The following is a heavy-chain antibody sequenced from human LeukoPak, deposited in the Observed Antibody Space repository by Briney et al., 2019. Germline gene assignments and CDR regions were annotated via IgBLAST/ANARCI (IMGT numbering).Heavy chain of an antibody. Sequence: GSLRLSCAASGFTFSSYAMSWVRQAPGKGLEWVSVISGSGGSTYYTDSVKGRFTISRDNSKNTLYLQMNSLRAEDTAVYYCAKRVAYDYGMDVWGKGPRSPSPQ. CDR2: ISGSGGST. J-gene: IGHJ6*01. V-gene: IGHV3-23*01. CDR1: GFTFSSYA. CDR3: AKRVAYDYGMDV.